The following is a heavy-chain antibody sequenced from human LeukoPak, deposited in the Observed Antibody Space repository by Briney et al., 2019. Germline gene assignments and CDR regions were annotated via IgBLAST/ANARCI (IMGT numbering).Heavy chain of an antibody. V-gene: IGHV4-61*02. CDR3: VGAYGGDSGWGAFDI. Sequence: PSQTLSLTCTVSGGSISSGSYYWSWIRQPAGKGLEWIGLFYTSGSTNYNPSLKSRVTMSLDTSNNQFSLNLRSVTAADTAVYYCVGAYGGDSGWGAFDIWGQGTMVTVSS. D-gene: IGHD4-23*01. J-gene: IGHJ3*02. CDR2: FYTSGST. CDR1: GGSISSGSYY.